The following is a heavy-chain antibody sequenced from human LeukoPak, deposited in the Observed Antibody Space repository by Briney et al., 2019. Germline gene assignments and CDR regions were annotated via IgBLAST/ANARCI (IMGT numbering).Heavy chain of an antibody. CDR2: IYYSGST. V-gene: IGHV4-59*01. Sequence: SETLSLTCTVSGGSISSYYWSWIRQPPGKGLEWIGYIYYSGSTNYNPSLKSRVTISVDTSKNQFSLKLSSVTAADTAVYYCAREDSGSSGYVFDPWGQGTLGTVSS. D-gene: IGHD3-22*01. CDR1: GGSISSYY. CDR3: AREDSGSSGYVFDP. J-gene: IGHJ5*02.